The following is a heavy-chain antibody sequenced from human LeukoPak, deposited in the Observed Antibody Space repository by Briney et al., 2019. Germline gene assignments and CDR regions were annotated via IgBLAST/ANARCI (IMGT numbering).Heavy chain of an antibody. CDR3: ARGGSFWSGFHAFDL. V-gene: IGHV3-7*01. D-gene: IGHD3-3*01. J-gene: IGHJ3*01. Sequence: GGSLRLSCATSRFIFSSYWMTWVRRTPGKGLEWVASINQDGSDKYYVDSVKGRFTISRDNAKKSLYLEMSGLRAEDTAVYYCARGGSFWSGFHAFDLWGQGTVVTVSS. CDR1: RFIFSSYW. CDR2: INQDGSDK.